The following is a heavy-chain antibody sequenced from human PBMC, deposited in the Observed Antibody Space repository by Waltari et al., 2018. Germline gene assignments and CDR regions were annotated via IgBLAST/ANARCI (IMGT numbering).Heavy chain of an antibody. D-gene: IGHD3-22*01. CDR1: GFTVSSNY. CDR2: TYSGGST. CDR3: ARETYYDRSAYFRLGAFDI. J-gene: IGHJ3*02. Sequence: EVQLVESGGGLIQHGGSLRLSCVASGFTVSSNYMSWFRQAPGKGLEWVSITYSGGSTDYADSVKGRFTISRDNSKNTVYLQMNSLRAEDTAVYYCARETYYDRSAYFRLGAFDIWGLGTMVTVSS. V-gene: IGHV3-53*01.